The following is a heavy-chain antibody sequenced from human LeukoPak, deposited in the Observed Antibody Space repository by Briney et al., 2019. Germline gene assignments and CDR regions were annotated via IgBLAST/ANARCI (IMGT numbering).Heavy chain of an antibody. Sequence: GGSLRLSCAASGFTFSSYAMSWVRQAPGKGLEWVSAISGSGGSTYYADSVKGRLTISRDNPKSTLYLQMNSLRAEDTAVYYCAKDHPHSDIVVVPAAIGFDYWGQGTLVTVSS. V-gene: IGHV3-23*01. CDR2: ISGSGGST. J-gene: IGHJ4*02. CDR1: GFTFSSYA. CDR3: AKDHPHSDIVVVPAAIGFDY. D-gene: IGHD2-2*01.